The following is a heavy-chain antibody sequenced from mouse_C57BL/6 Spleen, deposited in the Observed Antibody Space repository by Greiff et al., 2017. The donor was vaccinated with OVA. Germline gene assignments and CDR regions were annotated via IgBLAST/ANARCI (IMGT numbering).Heavy chain of an antibody. Sequence: EVHLVESGGGLVKPGGSLKLSCAASGFTFSDYGMHWVRQAPEKGLEWVAYISSGSSTIYYADTVKGRFTISRDNAKNTLFLQMTSLRSEDTAMYYCAREDYGSSYEWYFDVWGTGTTVTVSS. CDR3: AREDYGSSYEWYFDV. CDR1: GFTFSDYG. J-gene: IGHJ1*03. D-gene: IGHD1-1*01. CDR2: ISSGSSTI. V-gene: IGHV5-17*01.